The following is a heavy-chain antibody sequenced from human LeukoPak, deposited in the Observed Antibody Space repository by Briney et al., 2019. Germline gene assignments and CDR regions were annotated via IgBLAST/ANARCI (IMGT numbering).Heavy chain of an antibody. CDR2: VSYDGSGE. V-gene: IGHV3-30*01. CDR3: ARDGVGTAFDL. Sequence: PGGSLRLSCAASGFIFRSYPMHWVRQAPGKGLEWVAVVSYDGSGENYADSVNGRFTISRDNSKNTLYLQMNILRAEDTAVFYCARDGVGTAFDLWGQGTMVTVSS. D-gene: IGHD1-26*01. J-gene: IGHJ3*01. CDR1: GFIFRSYP.